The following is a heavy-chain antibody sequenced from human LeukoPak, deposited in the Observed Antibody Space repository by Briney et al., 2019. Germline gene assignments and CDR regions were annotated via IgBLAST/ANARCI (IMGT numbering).Heavy chain of an antibody. D-gene: IGHD5-18*01. V-gene: IGHV1-2*06. CDR2: VISHSGGT. Sequence: ASVKVSCKASGYTFSGYNMHWVRQAPGQGLEWMGRVISHSGGTNYAPRFQGRVTITRDTSTSTAYMELSRLESDDTAVYYCARGYNYGHDYWGQGTLVTVSS. J-gene: IGHJ4*02. CDR3: ARGYNYGHDY. CDR1: GYTFSGYN.